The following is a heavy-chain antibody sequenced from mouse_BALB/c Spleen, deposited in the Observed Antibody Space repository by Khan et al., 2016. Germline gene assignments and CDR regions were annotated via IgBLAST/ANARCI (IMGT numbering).Heavy chain of an antibody. CDR2: INPTSNYT. Sequence: QVQLQQSGAELARPGASVKMSCKASGYTFTSYTMHWVKQRPGQGLEWIGYINPTSNYTNYNQKFRDKATLTADKSSNTAYMQLTGLTSEDSSVYFCAREGFRAWFVYWGQGTLVTVSA. CDR3: AREGFRAWFVY. J-gene: IGHJ3*01. V-gene: IGHV1-4*01. CDR1: GYTFTSYT.